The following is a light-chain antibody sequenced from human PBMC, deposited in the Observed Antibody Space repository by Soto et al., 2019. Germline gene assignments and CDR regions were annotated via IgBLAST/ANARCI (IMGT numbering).Light chain of an antibody. CDR2: GAS. Sequence: EIVLTQSPGTLSLSPGERATLSCRASQSVSSSYLAWYQQKPGQAPRLLLYGASSRATGIPDMFSGSGSGTDFTLTIRSLEPEDFAVYYCQQYGSSPRITFGQGTRLEIK. CDR1: QSVSSSY. V-gene: IGKV3-20*01. CDR3: QQYGSSPRIT. J-gene: IGKJ5*01.